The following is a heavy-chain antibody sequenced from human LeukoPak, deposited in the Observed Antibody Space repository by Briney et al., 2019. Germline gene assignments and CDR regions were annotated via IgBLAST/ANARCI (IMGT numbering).Heavy chain of an antibody. Sequence: GGSLRLSCAASGFTFSSYEMNWVRQAPGKGLEWVSYISSSGSTIYYADSVKGRFTISRDNAKNSLYLQMNSLRAEDTAVYHCARASSNWYYFENWGQGTLVTVSS. CDR1: GFTFSSYE. CDR2: ISSSGSTI. V-gene: IGHV3-48*03. D-gene: IGHD6-13*01. CDR3: ARASSNWYYFEN. J-gene: IGHJ4*02.